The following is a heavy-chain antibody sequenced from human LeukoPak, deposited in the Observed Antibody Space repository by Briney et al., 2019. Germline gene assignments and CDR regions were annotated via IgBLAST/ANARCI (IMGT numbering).Heavy chain of an antibody. CDR1: GFTFSSYS. Sequence: GGSLRLSCAASGFTFSSYSMNWVRQAPGKGLEWVSSISSSSSYIYYADSVKGRFTISRDNAKNSLYLQMNSLRAEDTAVYYCARKDYGDYGTGWFDPWGQGTLVTVSS. CDR3: ARKDYGDYGTGWFDP. V-gene: IGHV3-21*01. CDR2: ISSSSSYI. D-gene: IGHD4-17*01. J-gene: IGHJ5*02.